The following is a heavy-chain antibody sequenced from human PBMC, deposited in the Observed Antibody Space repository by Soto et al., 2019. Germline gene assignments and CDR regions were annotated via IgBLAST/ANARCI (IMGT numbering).Heavy chain of an antibody. Sequence: QLQLQESGPGLVKPSETLSLTCTVSGVSISSDSYYWVWIRQPPGKGLEWIGSLYYSGSTYYNPSLKSRVTISVDTPKSQFSLSLSSVTAADTAVYYCTRRYDFWSGSTYYYYYMDVWGKGTTVTVSS. V-gene: IGHV4-39*01. J-gene: IGHJ6*03. D-gene: IGHD3-3*01. CDR1: GVSISSDSYY. CDR3: TRRYDFWSGSTYYYYYMDV. CDR2: LYYSGST.